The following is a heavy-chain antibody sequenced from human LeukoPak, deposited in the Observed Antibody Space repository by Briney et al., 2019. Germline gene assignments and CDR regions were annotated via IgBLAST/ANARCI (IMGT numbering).Heavy chain of an antibody. CDR2: INPANGNA. D-gene: IGHD5-12*01. V-gene: IGHV1-3*01. CDR1: GYPFRSYV. Sequence: GATVKLSCKASGYPFRSYVIHWLRQAPGQRLEWIGWINPANGNAKYSQNFPGRVTITRDTSASVVYMELSSLRYEDTAVYYCARDGYDADGYLDYWGQGALVPVSS. CDR3: ARDGYDADGYLDY. J-gene: IGHJ4*02.